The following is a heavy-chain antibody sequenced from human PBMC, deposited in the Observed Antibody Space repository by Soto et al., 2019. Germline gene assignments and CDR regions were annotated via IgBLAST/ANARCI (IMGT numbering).Heavy chain of an antibody. CDR2: INPNADTT. V-gene: IGHV1-46*03. J-gene: IGHJ4*02. D-gene: IGHD3-10*01. Sequence: QVHLVQSGAEVKKPGASVKVSCRASGYAFTSNSMQWVRQAPGQGLEWMGIINPNADTTTYAQKFQGRVTMTRDTSTSTVYMELTSLRFEDTAVYYCARRGSGSNSDYWGQGTLVTVSS. CDR3: ARRGSGSNSDY. CDR1: GYAFTSNS.